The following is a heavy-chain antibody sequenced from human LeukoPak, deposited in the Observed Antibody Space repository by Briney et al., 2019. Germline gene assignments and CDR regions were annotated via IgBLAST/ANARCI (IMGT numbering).Heavy chain of an antibody. Sequence: PSQTLSLTCTVSGGSISSGDYYWSWIRQPPGKGLEWIGYIYYSGSTYYNPSLKSRVTISVDTSKNQFSLKLSSVTAADTAEYYCARETIVRGVDYWGQGTLVTVSS. CDR3: ARETIVRGVDY. J-gene: IGHJ4*02. V-gene: IGHV4-30-4*08. D-gene: IGHD3-10*01. CDR2: IYYSGST. CDR1: GGSISSGDYY.